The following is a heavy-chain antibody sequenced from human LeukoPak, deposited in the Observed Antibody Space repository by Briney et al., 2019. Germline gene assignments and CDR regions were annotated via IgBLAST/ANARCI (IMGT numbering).Heavy chain of an antibody. CDR3: ARGGIAVAGTGY. V-gene: IGHV3-21*01. D-gene: IGHD6-19*01. J-gene: IGHJ4*02. CDR2: ISSSSSYI. Sequence: GGSLRLSCAASGFTFSSYSMNWVRQAPGKGLEWVSSISSSSSYIYYADSVKGRFTISRDNPKNSLYVQMNSLRAEDTAVYYCARGGIAVAGTGYWGQGTLVTVSS. CDR1: GFTFSSYS.